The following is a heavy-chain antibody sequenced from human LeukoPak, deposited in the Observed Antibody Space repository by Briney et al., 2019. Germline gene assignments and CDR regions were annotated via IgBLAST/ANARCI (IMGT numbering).Heavy chain of an antibody. V-gene: IGHV1-46*01. CDR3: ARVRARGYSYGFDY. CDR2: INPSGGST. CDR1: GYTLTELS. Sequence: ASVKVSCKVSGYTLTELSMHWVRQAPGKGLEWMGIINPSGGSTSYAQKFQSRVTMTRDTSTSTVYMELSSLRSEDTAVYYCARVRARGYSYGFDYWGQGTLVTVSS. D-gene: IGHD5-18*01. J-gene: IGHJ4*02.